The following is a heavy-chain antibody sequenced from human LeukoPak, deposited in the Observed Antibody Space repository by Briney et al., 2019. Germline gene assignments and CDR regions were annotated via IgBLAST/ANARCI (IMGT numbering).Heavy chain of an antibody. CDR2: IYSGGST. D-gene: IGHD1-26*01. CDR1: GFTVSSNY. CDR3: ARGMRGVPGDY. Sequence: GGSLRLSCAASGFTVSSNYMSWVRQAPGKGLEWVSVIYSGGSTYYADSVKGRFTISRDNSKNSLYLQMNSLRAEDTAVYYCARGMRGVPGDYWGQGTLVTVSS. V-gene: IGHV3-53*01. J-gene: IGHJ4*02.